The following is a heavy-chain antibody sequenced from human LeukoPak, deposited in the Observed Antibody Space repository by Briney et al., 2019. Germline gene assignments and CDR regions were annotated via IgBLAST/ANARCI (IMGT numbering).Heavy chain of an antibody. CDR3: ARAVGAVTGGMSVGY. Sequence: GGSLRLSCAASGFTFSSYAMHWVRQAPGKGLEWVAVISYDGSNKYYADSVKGRFTISRDNSKNTLYLQMNSLGAEDTAVYYCARAVGAVTGGMSVGYWGQGTLVTVSS. CDR2: ISYDGSNK. D-gene: IGHD4-17*01. CDR1: GFTFSSYA. J-gene: IGHJ4*02. V-gene: IGHV3-30-3*01.